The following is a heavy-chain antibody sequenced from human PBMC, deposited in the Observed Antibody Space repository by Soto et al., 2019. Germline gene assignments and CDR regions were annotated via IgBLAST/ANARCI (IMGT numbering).Heavy chain of an antibody. Sequence: QITLKEAGPTLVKPTQTLTLTCSFSGFSLITSGVGVGWIRQPPGKALEWLALIYWDDDKGYSTSLKSRLTITKDTSKNQVVLTMTNMDPADTATFYCAHTMAPRIFDYWGQGILVTVCS. CDR3: AHTMAPRIFDY. V-gene: IGHV2-5*02. J-gene: IGHJ4*02. CDR2: IYWDDDK. CDR1: GFSLITSGVG.